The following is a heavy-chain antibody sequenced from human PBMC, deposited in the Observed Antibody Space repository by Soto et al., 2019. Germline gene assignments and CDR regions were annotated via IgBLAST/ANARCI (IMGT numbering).Heavy chain of an antibody. CDR2: IIPIFGTA. CDR1: GGTFSTYA. D-gene: IGHD3-3*01. V-gene: IGHV1-69*13. J-gene: IGHJ3*02. Sequence: ASVKVSCKASGGTFSTYAISWVRQAPGQGLEWMGGIIPIFGTAKYARKFQGRVTITADESTSTAYMELSSLRSEDTAVYYCAREIFGVIISGGRDAFDIWGQGTMVTVSS. CDR3: AREIFGVIISGGRDAFDI.